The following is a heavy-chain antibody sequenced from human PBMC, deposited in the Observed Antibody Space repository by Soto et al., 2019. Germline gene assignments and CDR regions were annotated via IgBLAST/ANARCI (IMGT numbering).Heavy chain of an antibody. CDR2: ISSSGEHT. CDR3: ANPLRPGLQFFDF. D-gene: IGHD4-4*01. V-gene: IGHV3-23*01. Sequence: EVQLLESGGGLVQPGGSLRLSCAASGFTFSDYAMSWVRQAPGKGLDWVSAISSSGEHTFYADSVKGRFTIPRENSKNTRYLQVNSLRAEDTAVYYCANPLRPGLQFFDFWGQGTLVTVSS. CDR1: GFTFSDYA. J-gene: IGHJ4*02.